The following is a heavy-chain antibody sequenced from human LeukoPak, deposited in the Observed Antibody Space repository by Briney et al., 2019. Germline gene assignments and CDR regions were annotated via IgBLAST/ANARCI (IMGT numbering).Heavy chain of an antibody. V-gene: IGHV3-30*18. CDR1: GFTFSSYG. CDR3: AKIPTLDYYDSSGYYQNYFDY. Sequence: GGSLRLSCAAPGFTFSSYGMPWVRQAPGKGLEWVAVISYDGSNKYYADSVKGRFTISRDNSKNTLYLQMNSLRAEDTAVYYCAKIPTLDYYDSSGYYQNYFDYWGQGTLVTVSS. J-gene: IGHJ4*02. CDR2: ISYDGSNK. D-gene: IGHD3-22*01.